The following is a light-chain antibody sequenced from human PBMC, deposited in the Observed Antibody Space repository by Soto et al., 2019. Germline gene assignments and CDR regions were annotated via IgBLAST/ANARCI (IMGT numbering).Light chain of an antibody. V-gene: IGKV3-15*01. Sequence: EIVMTQSPATLSVSPGERATLSCRASQSVSSTLAWYQQKPGQAPRLLIYGASTRATGIPARFSGSGSGTEFTLTISSLQFEDFAVYYCQHYNKWPLSFGGGTKVEIK. J-gene: IGKJ4*01. CDR3: QHYNKWPLS. CDR2: GAS. CDR1: QSVSST.